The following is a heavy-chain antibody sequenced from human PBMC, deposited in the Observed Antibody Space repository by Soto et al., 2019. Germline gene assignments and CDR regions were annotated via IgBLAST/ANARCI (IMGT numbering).Heavy chain of an antibody. D-gene: IGHD6-13*01. CDR3: ARLAAAGLHYYYDGMDV. V-gene: IGHV1-69*02. CDR2: IIPILGIA. CDR1: GGTFSSYT. J-gene: IGHJ6*02. Sequence: QVQLAQSGAEVKKPGSSVKVSCKASGGTFSSYTISWVRQAPGQGLEWMGRIIPILGIANYAQKFPGRVTITADKSTSTAYMELSGLRSEETAVYYCARLAAAGLHYYYDGMDVWGQGTTVTVSS.